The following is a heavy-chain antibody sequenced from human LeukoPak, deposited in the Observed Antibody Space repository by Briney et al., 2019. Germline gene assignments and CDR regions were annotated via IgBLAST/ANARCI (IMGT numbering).Heavy chain of an antibody. D-gene: IGHD5-24*01. V-gene: IGHV3-23*01. J-gene: IGHJ4*02. CDR3: AKEDGYNSYFDY. CDR1: GFTVSSNY. Sequence: PGGSLRLSCAASGFTVSSNYMSWVRQAPGKGLEWVSAISGSGGSTYYADSVKGRFTISRDNSKNTLYLQMNSLRAEDTAVYYCAKEDGYNSYFDYWGQGTLVTVSS. CDR2: ISGSGGST.